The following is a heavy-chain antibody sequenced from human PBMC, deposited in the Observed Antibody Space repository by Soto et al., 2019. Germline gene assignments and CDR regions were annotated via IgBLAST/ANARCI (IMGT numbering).Heavy chain of an antibody. CDR3: AKTRGAMIYAISVYGMDV. Sequence: EVQLLESGGGFIHPGGSLRLSCAASGFSFSSFAMNWVRQAPGKGLEGVSISSGSADSTFYADSVKGRFTISRDNSKSTLYLQINSLRAEDTAVYYCAKTRGAMIYAISVYGMDVWGQGTTVTVSS. J-gene: IGHJ6*02. CDR1: GFSFSSFA. V-gene: IGHV3-23*01. CDR2: SSGSADST. D-gene: IGHD2-8*01.